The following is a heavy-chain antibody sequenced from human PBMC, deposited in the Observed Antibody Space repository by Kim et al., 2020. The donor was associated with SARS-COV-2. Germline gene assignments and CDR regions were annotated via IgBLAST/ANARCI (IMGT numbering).Heavy chain of an antibody. V-gene: IGHV4-61*01. CDR1: GGSVSSGSYF. Sequence: SETLSLTCTVSGGSVSSGSYFWSWIRQPPGKGLEWIGCIYYSGNTNYNPSLKSRVTISVDTSKNQFSLKLRSVTAADTAVYYCARAANDFWSGYPYYFDSWGQEPWSQSPQ. J-gene: IGHJ4*01. CDR2: IYYSGNT. CDR3: ARAANDFWSGYPYYFDS. D-gene: IGHD3-3*01.